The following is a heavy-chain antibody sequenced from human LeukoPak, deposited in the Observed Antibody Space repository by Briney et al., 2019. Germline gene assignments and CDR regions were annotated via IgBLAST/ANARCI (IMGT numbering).Heavy chain of an antibody. Sequence: PSETLSLTCTVSGGSISSGSYYWSWIRQPAGKGLEWIGRIYTSGSTNYNPSLKSRVTISVDTSKNQFSLKLSSVTAADTAVYYCARLSIAAGVWAFDIWGQGTMVTVSS. CDR3: ARLSIAAGVWAFDI. CDR1: GGSISSGSYY. V-gene: IGHV4-61*02. CDR2: IYTSGST. J-gene: IGHJ3*02. D-gene: IGHD6-13*01.